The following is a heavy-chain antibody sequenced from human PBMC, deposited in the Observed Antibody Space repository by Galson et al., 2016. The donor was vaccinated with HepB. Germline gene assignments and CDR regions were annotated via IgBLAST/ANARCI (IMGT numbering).Heavy chain of an antibody. CDR3: ASLLHYNILTGYYTGYGY. CDR2: TYYRSKWYN. Sequence: CAISGDNVSSNSAAWNWIRQSPSRGLEWLGRTYYRSKWYNDYAVSVKSRITINPDTSKNQFSLQLNSVTLEDAAVYYCASLLHYNILTGYYTGYGYCGQGTLVTVSS. D-gene: IGHD3-9*01. CDR1: GDNVSSNSAA. J-gene: IGHJ4*02. V-gene: IGHV6-1*01.